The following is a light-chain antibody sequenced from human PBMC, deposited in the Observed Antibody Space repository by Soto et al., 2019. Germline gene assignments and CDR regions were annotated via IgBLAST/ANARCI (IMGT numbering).Light chain of an antibody. Sequence: EIVLTQSPATLSLSPGERATLSCRASQSVSSYLAWYQQKPGQAPRLLIYDASNRATGIPARFSGSGSGTDFTLTISSLEPEDFAVYSCQQRSNWPQNTFGQGTRLEI. V-gene: IGKV3-11*01. CDR3: QQRSNWPQNT. CDR2: DAS. J-gene: IGKJ5*01. CDR1: QSVSSY.